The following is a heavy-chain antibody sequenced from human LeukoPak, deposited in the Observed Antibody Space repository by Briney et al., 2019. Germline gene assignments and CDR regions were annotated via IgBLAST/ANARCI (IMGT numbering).Heavy chain of an antibody. CDR3: ARDLPRDYYYGMDV. J-gene: IGHJ6*04. V-gene: IGHV1-69*06. Sequence: GASVNVSCKASGGTFSSYAISWVRQAPGQGLEGMGGIIPIFGTANYAQKFQGRVTITADKSTSTAYMELSSLRSEDTAVYYCARDLPRDYYYGMDVWGKGTTVTVSS. CDR2: IIPIFGTA. CDR1: GGTFSSYA.